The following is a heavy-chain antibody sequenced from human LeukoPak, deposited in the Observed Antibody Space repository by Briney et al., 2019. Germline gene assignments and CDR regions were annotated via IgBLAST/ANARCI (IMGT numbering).Heavy chain of an antibody. D-gene: IGHD2-2*01. CDR3: VGEAPGY. J-gene: IGHJ4*02. Sequence: PGGSLTLSCAASGFSFSSYWMTWIRQTPEKGLEWVAHIAEEGSVEYYGDSVKGRFTISRDNAKNSVYLQMNDLRVEDTAVYYCVGEAPGYWGQGALVTVSS. V-gene: IGHV3-7*01. CDR1: GFSFSSYW. CDR2: IAEEGSVE.